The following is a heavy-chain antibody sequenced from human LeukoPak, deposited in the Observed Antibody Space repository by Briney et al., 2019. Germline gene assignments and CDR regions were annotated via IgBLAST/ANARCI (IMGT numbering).Heavy chain of an antibody. D-gene: IGHD3-10*01. CDR2: IGGDGGST. CDR3: AKDFSSGTYYPYYYYGMDV. V-gene: IGHV3-43*02. CDR1: GFTFGDYA. J-gene: IGHJ6*02. Sequence: GGSLRLSCAASGFTFGDYAMHWVRQAPGKGLEWVSLIGGDGGSTYYADSVKGRFTISRDNSQNSLYLQMNSLRTEDTALYYCAKDFSSGTYYPYYYYGMDVWGQGTTVTVSS.